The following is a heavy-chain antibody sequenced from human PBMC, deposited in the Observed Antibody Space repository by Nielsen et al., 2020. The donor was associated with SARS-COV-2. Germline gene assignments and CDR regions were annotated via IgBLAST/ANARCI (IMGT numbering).Heavy chain of an antibody. CDR3: ARARGAYGDYYYYYYTDV. CDR1: GDSFSSSSAA. D-gene: IGHD4-17*01. J-gene: IGHJ6*03. Sequence: SRTLSLTRALSGDSFSSSSAAWNWIRPSPSRGLEWLGRTYYRSKWYNDYAVSVKSRITINPDTSKNQFSLHLNSVTPEDTAVYYCARARGAYGDYYYYYYTDVWGKGTTVTVSS. V-gene: IGHV6-1*01. CDR2: TYYRSKWYN.